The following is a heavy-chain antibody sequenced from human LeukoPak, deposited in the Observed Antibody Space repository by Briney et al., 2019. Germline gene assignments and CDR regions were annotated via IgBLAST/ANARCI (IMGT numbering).Heavy chain of an antibody. V-gene: IGHV3-21*01. CDR2: ISSSTTYI. J-gene: IGHJ4*02. Sequence: GGSLRLSCAASGFSFSRYSLSWVRQAPGKGLGWISLISSSTTYIYYADSVKGRFTISRDNAKNSVFLQMTSLRAEDTAVYYCARAAYSGRYPPDYWGQGTLVTVSS. D-gene: IGHD1-26*01. CDR1: GFSFSRYS. CDR3: ARAAYSGRYPPDY.